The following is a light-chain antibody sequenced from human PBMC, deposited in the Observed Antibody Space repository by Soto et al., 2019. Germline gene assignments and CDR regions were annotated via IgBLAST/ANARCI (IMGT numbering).Light chain of an antibody. V-gene: IGKV1-5*01. J-gene: IGKJ1*01. Sequence: DVEMTQSPSTLSASVGDRVTITCRASQSLSDWLAWYQQKPGKAPKLLIYSASTLQSGVPSRFSGSGSGTDFTLTISSLQPDDLATYYCQQYISSPWTFGQGTKVEIK. CDR3: QQYISSPWT. CDR1: QSLSDW. CDR2: SAS.